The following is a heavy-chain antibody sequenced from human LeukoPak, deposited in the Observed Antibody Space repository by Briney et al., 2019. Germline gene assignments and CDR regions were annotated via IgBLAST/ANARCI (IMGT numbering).Heavy chain of an antibody. CDR3: ATDMVTSSLNQSKYRNTFYYGMDV. CDR1: GFTFSSYA. J-gene: IGHJ6*02. CDR2: ISGSGDNT. V-gene: IGHV3-23*01. Sequence: GGSLRLSCAASGFTFSSYAMSWVRQAPGKGLEWVSSISGSGDNTYYADSVKDRFSISRDNSKTTVSLQMNSLRAEDTAVYYCATDMVTSSLNQSKYRNTFYYGMDVWGQGTTVTVSS. D-gene: IGHD2/OR15-2a*01.